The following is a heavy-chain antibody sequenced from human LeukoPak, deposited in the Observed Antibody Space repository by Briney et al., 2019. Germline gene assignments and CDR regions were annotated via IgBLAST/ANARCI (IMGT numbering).Heavy chain of an antibody. J-gene: IGHJ4*02. Sequence: PSETLSLTCTVSGGSISSYYWSWIRQPPGKGLEWIGYIYYSGSTYYSPSLQERLSISVDTSKNELSLKLTSVTAADTAVYYCAARIYGTNAFDYWGQGTVVTVSS. CDR1: GGSISSYY. D-gene: IGHD1-7*01. CDR3: AARIYGTNAFDY. V-gene: IGHV4-59*06. CDR2: IYYSGST.